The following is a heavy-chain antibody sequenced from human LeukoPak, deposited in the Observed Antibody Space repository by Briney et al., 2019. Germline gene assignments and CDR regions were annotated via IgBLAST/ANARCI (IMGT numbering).Heavy chain of an antibody. D-gene: IGHD3-10*01. CDR3: AKNFLRGVILATLDY. J-gene: IGHJ4*02. Sequence: GGSLRLSCAASGFTFSSYAMSWVRQAPGKGLEWVSAISGSGGSTYYADSVKGRFTISRDNSKNTLYLQMNSLRAEDTAVYYCAKNFLRGVILATLDYWGQGTLVTVSS. CDR2: ISGSGGST. CDR1: GFTFSSYA. V-gene: IGHV3-23*01.